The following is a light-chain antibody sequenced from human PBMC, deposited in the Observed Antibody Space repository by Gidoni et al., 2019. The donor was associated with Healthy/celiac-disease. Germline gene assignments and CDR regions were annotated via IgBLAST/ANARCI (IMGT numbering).Light chain of an antibody. J-gene: IGKJ4*01. CDR1: QSVSSY. CDR2: DAS. Sequence: EIVLTQSPATLSLSPGERDNLSCRASQSVSSYLAWYQQKPGQAPRLLIYDASNRATGIPARFSGSGSGTDFTLTISSPEPEDFAVYYCQQRSNWPLTFGGGTKVEIK. V-gene: IGKV3-11*01. CDR3: QQRSNWPLT.